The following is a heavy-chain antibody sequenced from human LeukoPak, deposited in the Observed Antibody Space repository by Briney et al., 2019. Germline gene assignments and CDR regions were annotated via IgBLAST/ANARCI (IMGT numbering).Heavy chain of an antibody. CDR1: GFTFSDYY. V-gene: IGHV3-11*04. CDR3: ARGPVRGGYFQH. D-gene: IGHD3-16*01. CDR2: ISSSGSTT. Sequence: GGSLRLTCAASGFTFSDYYMSWIRQAPGKGLEWVSYISSSGSTTHYADSVKGRFTISRDNVKNSLYLQMNSLRDEDTAVYYCARGPVRGGYFQHWGQGTLVTVSS. J-gene: IGHJ1*01.